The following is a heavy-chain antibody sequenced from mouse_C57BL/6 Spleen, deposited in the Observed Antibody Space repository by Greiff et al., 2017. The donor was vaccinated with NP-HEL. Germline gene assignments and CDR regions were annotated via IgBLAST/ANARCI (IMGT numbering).Heavy chain of an antibody. CDR3: ARSAQAPYAMDY. V-gene: IGHV1-80*01. J-gene: IGHJ4*01. Sequence: VQLVESGAELVKPGASVKISCKASGYAFSSYWMNWVKQRPGKGLEWIGQIYPGDGDTNYNGKFKGKATLTADKSSSTAYMQLSSLTSEDSAVYFCARSAQAPYAMDYWGQGTSVTVSS. D-gene: IGHD3-2*02. CDR1: GYAFSSYW. CDR2: IYPGDGDT.